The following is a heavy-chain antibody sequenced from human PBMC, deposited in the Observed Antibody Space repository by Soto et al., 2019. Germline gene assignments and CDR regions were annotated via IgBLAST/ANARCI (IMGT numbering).Heavy chain of an antibody. Sequence: GASVKVSCKASGGTFSSYAISWVRQAPGQGLEWMGGIIPIFGTANYAQKFQGRVTITADESTSTAYMELSSLRSEDTAVYYCARVTYYGSGSYLGSVYYYGMDVWGQGTTVTVSS. J-gene: IGHJ6*02. CDR3: ARVTYYGSGSYLGSVYYYGMDV. D-gene: IGHD3-10*01. V-gene: IGHV1-69*13. CDR2: IIPIFGTA. CDR1: GGTFSSYA.